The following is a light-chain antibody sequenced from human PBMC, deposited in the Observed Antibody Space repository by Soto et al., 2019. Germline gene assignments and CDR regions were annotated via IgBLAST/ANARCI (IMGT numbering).Light chain of an antibody. CDR2: GAS. CDR1: QSVSSN. J-gene: IGKJ5*01. CDR3: QRYNNWPPIT. Sequence: EIVLTQSPGIVSWCAGVRATLACVSSQSVSSNLAWYQQKPGQAPRLLIYGASTRATGIPARFSGSGSGTEFTLTISSLQSEDFAVYYCQRYNNWPPITFGQGKRLEIK. V-gene: IGKV3-15*01.